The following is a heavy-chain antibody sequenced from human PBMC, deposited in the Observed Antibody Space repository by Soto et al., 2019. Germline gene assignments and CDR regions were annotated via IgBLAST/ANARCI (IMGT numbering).Heavy chain of an antibody. CDR2: IIPIFGTA. D-gene: IGHD4-4*01. J-gene: IGHJ6*02. CDR1: GGTFSSYA. V-gene: IGHV1-69*13. Sequence: ASVKVSCKASGGTFSSYAVSWVRQAPGQGLEWMGGIIPIFGTANYAQKFQGRVTITADESTSTAYMELSSLRSEDTAVYYCARARYSNYVAGMDVWGQGTTVTVSS. CDR3: ARARYSNYVAGMDV.